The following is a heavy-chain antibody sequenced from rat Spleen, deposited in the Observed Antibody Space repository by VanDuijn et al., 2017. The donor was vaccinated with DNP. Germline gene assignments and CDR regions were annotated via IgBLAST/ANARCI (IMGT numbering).Heavy chain of an antibody. Sequence: QVQLKESGPGLVQPSQTLSLTCTVAGFSLSDYNVHWVRQPPGKGLEWMGVVWNSGGTRYDSNLKSRLTITKDTTKSQVFLKINSLQTEDTATYSGARDLLRWRRGFAYWGQGTLVTVSS. CDR1: GFSLSDYN. J-gene: IGHJ3*01. CDR3: ARDLLRWRRGFAY. CDR2: VWNSGGT. V-gene: IGHV2-41*01. D-gene: IGHD1-11*01.